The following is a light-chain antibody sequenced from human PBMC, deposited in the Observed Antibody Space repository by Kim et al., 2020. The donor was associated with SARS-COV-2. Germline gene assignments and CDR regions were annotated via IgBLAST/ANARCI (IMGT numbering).Light chain of an antibody. CDR1: NSDIGGYNY. Sequence: GQSITISCTGTNSDIGGYNYVSWYQQHPGKAPKLLIYDVIKRPSGVSDRFSASKSGNTASLTISGLQADDEADYYCSSYTNTNPWVFGGGTKLTVL. CDR3: SSYTNTNPWV. J-gene: IGLJ3*02. V-gene: IGLV2-14*03. CDR2: DVI.